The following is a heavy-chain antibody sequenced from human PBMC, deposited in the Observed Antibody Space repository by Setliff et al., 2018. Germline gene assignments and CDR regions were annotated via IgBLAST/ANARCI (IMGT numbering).Heavy chain of an antibody. CDR3: ARESRYYYDNLGTLDY. J-gene: IGHJ4*02. V-gene: IGHV4-34*01. CDR1: GGSIRNYY. CDR2: INHSGST. Sequence: PSETLSLTCTVSGGSIRNYYWSWIRQPPGKGLEWIGEINHSGSTNYNPSLKSRVTISVDTSKNQFSLKLSSVTAADTAVYYCARESRYYYDNLGTLDYWGQGTLVTVSS. D-gene: IGHD3-22*01.